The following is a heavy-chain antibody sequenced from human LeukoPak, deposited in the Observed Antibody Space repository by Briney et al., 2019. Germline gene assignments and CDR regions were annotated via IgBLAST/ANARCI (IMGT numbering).Heavy chain of an antibody. D-gene: IGHD2-8*02. CDR3: ARDGWPYCPGYYYYGMDV. V-gene: IGHV4-59*01. Sequence: SETLSVTFTFSGGFISSYYRSWLRQPPGKGLDGIGHIYYSWRTNYNPSLKRRVTISLVTSKNQFSLKLSSVTAADTAVYYCARDGWPYCPGYYYYGMDVWGQGTTVTVSS. CDR1: GGFISSYY. J-gene: IGHJ6*02. CDR2: IYYSWRT.